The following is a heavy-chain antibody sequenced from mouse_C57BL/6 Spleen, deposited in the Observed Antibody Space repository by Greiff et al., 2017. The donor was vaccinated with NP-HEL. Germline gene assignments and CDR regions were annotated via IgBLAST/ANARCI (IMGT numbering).Heavy chain of an antibody. J-gene: IGHJ3*01. CDR1: GFTFTDYY. CDR3: ARYKNAWFAY. CDR2: IRNKANGYTT. V-gene: IGHV7-3*01. Sequence: EVKLVESGGGLVQPGGSLSLSCAASGFTFTDYYMSWVRQPPGKALEWLGFIRNKANGYTTEYSASVKGRFTISRDNSQSILYLQMNALRAEDSATYYCARYKNAWFAYWGQGTLVTVSA.